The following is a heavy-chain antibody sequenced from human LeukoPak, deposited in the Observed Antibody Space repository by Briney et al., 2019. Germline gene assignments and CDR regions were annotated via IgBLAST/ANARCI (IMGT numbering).Heavy chain of an antibody. J-gene: IGHJ4*02. CDR3: ARSYGDYGDAYFDY. CDR1: GGSISSYY. CDR2: IYYSGST. V-gene: IGHV4-59*08. D-gene: IGHD4-17*01. Sequence: SETLSLTCTVFGGSISSYYWSWIRQPPGKGLEWIGYIYYSGSTNYNPSLKSRVTISVDTSKNQFSLKLSSVTAAVTAVYYCARSYGDYGDAYFDYWGQGTLVTVSS.